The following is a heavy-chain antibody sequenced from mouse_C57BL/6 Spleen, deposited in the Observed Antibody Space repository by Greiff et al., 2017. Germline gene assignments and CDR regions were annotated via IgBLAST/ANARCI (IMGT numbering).Heavy chain of an antibody. CDR2: IYPGSGST. CDR1: GYTFTSYW. D-gene: IGHD1-1*01. V-gene: IGHV1-55*01. J-gene: IGHJ4*01. Sequence: QVQLQQPGAELVKPGASVKMSCKASGYTFTSYWITWVKQRPGQGLEWIGDIYPGSGSTNYNEKFKSKATLTVDTSSSTAYIQLSSLTSEDSAVYYCAIITTVVADYYAMDYWGQGTSVTVSS. CDR3: AIITTVVADYYAMDY.